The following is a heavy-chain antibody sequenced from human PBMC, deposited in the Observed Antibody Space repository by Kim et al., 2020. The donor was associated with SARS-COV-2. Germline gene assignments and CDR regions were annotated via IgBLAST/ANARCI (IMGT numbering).Heavy chain of an antibody. CDR3: ARDGTRPGHSSGYRRGYFDY. Sequence: SETLSLTCTVSGGSISSGGYYWSWIRQHPGKGLEWIGYIYYSGSTYYNPSLKSRVTISVDTSNNQFSLKLSSVTAADTAVYYCARDGTRPGHSSGYRRGYFDYWGQGTLVTVSS. V-gene: IGHV4-31*03. D-gene: IGHD3-22*01. CDR1: GGSISSGGYY. CDR2: IYYSGST. J-gene: IGHJ4*02.